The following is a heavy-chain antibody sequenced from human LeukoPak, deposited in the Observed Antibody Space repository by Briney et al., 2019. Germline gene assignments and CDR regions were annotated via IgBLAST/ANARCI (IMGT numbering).Heavy chain of an antibody. Sequence: SETLSLTCTVSGGSISTYYWNWIRQHPGKGLEWIGYIYYSGSTYYNPSLKSRVTISVDTSKNQFSLKLSSVTAADTAVYYCARESSGWTKAFDYWGQGTLVTVSS. CDR3: ARESSGWTKAFDY. CDR2: IYYSGST. V-gene: IGHV4-59*06. CDR1: GGSISTYY. J-gene: IGHJ4*02. D-gene: IGHD6-19*01.